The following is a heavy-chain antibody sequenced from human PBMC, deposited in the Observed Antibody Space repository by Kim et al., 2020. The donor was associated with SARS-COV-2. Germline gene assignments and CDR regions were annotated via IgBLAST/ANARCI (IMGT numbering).Heavy chain of an antibody. CDR2: IRESGSKA. V-gene: IGHV3-23*01. CDR1: GFTFTSYA. D-gene: IGHD3-16*01. J-gene: IGHJ4*02. Sequence: GGSLRLSCAASGFTFTSYAMSWVRRAPGKGLEWVSTIRESGSKAYYVDSVKGRFTISRDNSKNTLFLQMNSLRAEDTAVYYCARELGRRGLHTVDYWGLG. CDR3: ARELGRRGLHTVDY.